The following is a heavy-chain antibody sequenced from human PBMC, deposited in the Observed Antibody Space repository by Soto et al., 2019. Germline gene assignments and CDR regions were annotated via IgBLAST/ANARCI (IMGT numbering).Heavy chain of an antibody. Sequence: LRLSCVGSGFTFDSHAMNWVRQAPGKGLECVAGITGSAGSTYYADSVKGRFTISKDNSKNTLYLQMNSLRAEDTAVYYCTKDKADKYDSSVDSWGQGTQVTVSS. CDR1: GFTFDSHA. V-gene: IGHV3-23*01. CDR3: TKDKADKYDSSVDS. CDR2: ITGSAGST. D-gene: IGHD3-22*01. J-gene: IGHJ4*02.